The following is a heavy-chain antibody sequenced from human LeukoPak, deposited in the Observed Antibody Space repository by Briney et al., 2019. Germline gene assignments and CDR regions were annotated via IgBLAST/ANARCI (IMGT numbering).Heavy chain of an antibody. CDR2: ISYDGSNK. Sequence: GGSLRLSCAASGFTFSSYGMHWVRQAPGKGLEWVAVISYDGSNKYYADSVKGRFTISRDNSNTTLYLQMNSLRAEDTAVYYCAKEGFDIWGQGTMVTVSS. CDR3: AKEGFDI. CDR1: GFTFSSYG. J-gene: IGHJ3*02. V-gene: IGHV3-30*18.